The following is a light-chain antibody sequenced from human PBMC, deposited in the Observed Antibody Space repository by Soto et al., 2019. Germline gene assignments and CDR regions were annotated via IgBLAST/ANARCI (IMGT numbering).Light chain of an antibody. Sequence: DIQMTQSPSTLSASVVDRVTITCRASQSIGRWLAWFQQKPGKAPKLLIYDASSLESGVPSRFSGSGSGTEFTLTISSLQPDDFATFYCQQYNSDPWTFGQGTKVDIK. CDR1: QSIGRW. CDR2: DAS. CDR3: QQYNSDPWT. J-gene: IGKJ1*01. V-gene: IGKV1-5*01.